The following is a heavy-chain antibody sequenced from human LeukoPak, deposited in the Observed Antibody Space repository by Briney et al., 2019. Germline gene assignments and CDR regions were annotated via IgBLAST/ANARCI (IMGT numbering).Heavy chain of an antibody. D-gene: IGHD6-19*01. V-gene: IGHV3-23*01. J-gene: IGHJ4*02. Sequence: GGSLRLSCAASGFTFSSYAMSWVRQAPGKGLEWVSAISGSGGSTYYADSVKGRFTISRDNAKNSLYLQMNSLRAEDTAVYYCARSFQGWRFDYWGQGTLVTVSS. CDR2: ISGSGGST. CDR3: ARSFQGWRFDY. CDR1: GFTFSSYA.